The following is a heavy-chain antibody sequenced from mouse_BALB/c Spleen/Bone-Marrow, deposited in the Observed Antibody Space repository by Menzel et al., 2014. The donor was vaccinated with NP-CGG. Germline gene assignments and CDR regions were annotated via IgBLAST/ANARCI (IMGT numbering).Heavy chain of an antibody. V-gene: IGHV1-82*01. CDR2: IYPGDGDT. CDR1: GYAFSSSW. Sequence: VQGVESGPELVKPGASVKISCKASGYAFSSSWMNRVKQRPGQGLEWIGRIYPGDGDTNYNGKFKGKATLTADKSSSTAYMQLSSLTSVDAAVYFCARRRDYDRYFDVWGAGTTVTVSS. CDR3: ARRRDYDRYFDV. J-gene: IGHJ1*01. D-gene: IGHD2-4*01.